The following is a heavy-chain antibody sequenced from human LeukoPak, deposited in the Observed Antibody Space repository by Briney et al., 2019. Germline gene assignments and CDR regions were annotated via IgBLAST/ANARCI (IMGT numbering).Heavy chain of an antibody. CDR3: ATKQWLAPPPDS. D-gene: IGHD6-19*01. V-gene: IGHV3-74*01. CDR1: GFTFSKYW. Sequence: GGSLRLSCAASGFTFSKYWMLWVRQAPGKGLESVSRINTDGTVTTYADSVKGRFTVSRDNADNTMFLRMNSVRDEDPAVYYCATKQWLAPPPDSWGQGTPVTVSS. J-gene: IGHJ4*02. CDR2: INTDGTVT.